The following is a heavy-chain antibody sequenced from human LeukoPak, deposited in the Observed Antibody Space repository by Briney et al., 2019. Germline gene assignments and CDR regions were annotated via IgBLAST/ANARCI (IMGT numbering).Heavy chain of an antibody. CDR2: IHPSGST. CDR3: ARGLDTYKSGVD. J-gene: IGHJ4*02. Sequence: SETLSLTCAVSGYSLSSGYYCTWIRQAPGKGLEWIGEIHPSGSTNYNPSLLSRVTLSLDASKNQFSLRLASVTAADTAVYFCARGLDTYKSGVDWGQGTLVTVSS. V-gene: IGHV4-34*01. D-gene: IGHD3/OR15-3a*01. CDR1: GYSLSSGYY.